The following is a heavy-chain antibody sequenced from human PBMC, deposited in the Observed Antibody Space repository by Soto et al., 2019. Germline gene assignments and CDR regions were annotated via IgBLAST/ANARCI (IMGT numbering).Heavy chain of an antibody. D-gene: IGHD5-12*01. CDR2: IYYSGST. CDR3: ARSPRGGFLITSLDY. CDR1: GGSISSYY. Sequence: KASETLSLTCTVSGGSISSYYWSWIRQPPGKGLEWIGYIYYSGSTNYNPSLKSRVTISVDTSKNQFSLKLSSVTAADTAVYYCARSPRGGFLITSLDYWGQGTLVTVSS. J-gene: IGHJ4*02. V-gene: IGHV4-59*01.